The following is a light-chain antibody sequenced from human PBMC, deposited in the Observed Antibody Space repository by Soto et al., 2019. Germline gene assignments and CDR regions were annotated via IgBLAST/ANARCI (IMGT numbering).Light chain of an antibody. CDR2: LNSDGSH. Sequence: QLVLTQSPSASASLGASVKLTCTLSSGHSSYAIAWHQQQPEQGPRVLMKLNSDGSHNKGDGIPDRFSGSRSGAERYLTISSLQSEDEADYYCQTWGTGIHVVFGGGTKLTVL. CDR1: SGHSSYA. J-gene: IGLJ2*01. CDR3: QTWGTGIHVV. V-gene: IGLV4-69*01.